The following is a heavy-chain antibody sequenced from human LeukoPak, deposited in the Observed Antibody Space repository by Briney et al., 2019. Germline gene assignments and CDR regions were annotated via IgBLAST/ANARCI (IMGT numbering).Heavy chain of an antibody. CDR3: ARGQGRDGYNWFDY. V-gene: IGHV3-30*04. CDR1: GFTFSSYA. CDR2: ISYDGSNK. Sequence: PGGSLRLSCAASGFTFSSYAMHWVRQAPGKGLEWVAVISYDGSNKYYADSVKGRFTISRDNSKNTLYLQMNSLRAEDTAGYYCARGQGRDGYNWFDYWGQGTLVTVSS. J-gene: IGHJ4*02. D-gene: IGHD5-24*01.